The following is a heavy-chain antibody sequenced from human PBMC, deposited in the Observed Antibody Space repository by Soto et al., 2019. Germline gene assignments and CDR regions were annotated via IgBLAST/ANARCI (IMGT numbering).Heavy chain of an antibody. D-gene: IGHD3-10*01. V-gene: IGHV1-18*01. CDR3: ARAWGYYGSGSYYNGDAFDI. CDR2: ISAYNGNT. CDR1: GYTFTSYG. J-gene: IGHJ3*02. Sequence: QVQLVQSGAEVKKPGASVKVSCKASGYTFTSYGISWVRQAPGQGLEWMGWISAYNGNTNYAQKLQGRVTMTTDTSTSTVYMEVRSLRSDDTAVYYCARAWGYYGSGSYYNGDAFDIWGQGTMVTVSS.